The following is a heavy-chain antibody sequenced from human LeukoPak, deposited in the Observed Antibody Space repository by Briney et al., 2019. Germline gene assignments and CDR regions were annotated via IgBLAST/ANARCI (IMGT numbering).Heavy chain of an antibody. D-gene: IGHD3-10*01. V-gene: IGHV3-23*01. J-gene: IGHJ3*02. CDR3: AKDHDYYASGPI. Sequence: GGSLRLSCAASGFTFSNYAMNWVRQAPGKGLEWVSAISGSGDSTYYADSVKGRFTISRDNSKNTLYLQMNSLRAEDTAVYYCAKDHDYYASGPIWGQGTMVTVSS. CDR1: GFTFSNYA. CDR2: ISGSGDST.